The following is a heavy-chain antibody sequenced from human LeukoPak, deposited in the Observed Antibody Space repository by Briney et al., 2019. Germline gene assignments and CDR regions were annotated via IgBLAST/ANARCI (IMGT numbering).Heavy chain of an antibody. D-gene: IGHD3-3*02. J-gene: IGHJ4*02. CDR1: GFTFSSHA. Sequence: PGGSLRLSCAASGFTFSSHAVSWVRQAPGKGLQWVSTVSAGAGRTYYADSVKGRFTISRDDSKNTLYLQMNSLTAEDTAVYYCARAISSAFDYWGQGTLVTVSS. V-gene: IGHV3-23*01. CDR2: VSAGAGRT. CDR3: ARAISSAFDY.